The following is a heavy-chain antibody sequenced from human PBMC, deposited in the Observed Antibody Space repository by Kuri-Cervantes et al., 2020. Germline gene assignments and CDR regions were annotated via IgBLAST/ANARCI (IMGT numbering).Heavy chain of an antibody. Sequence: GGSLRLSCAASGFTFSSYAMSRVRQAPGKGLEWVAVIWYDGSNKYYADSVKGRFTISRDNSKNTLYLQMNSLRAEDTAVYYCAKRRSYSRIFDYWGQGTLVTVSS. CDR2: IWYDGSNK. CDR3: AKRRSYSRIFDY. D-gene: IGHD6-13*01. CDR1: GFTFSSYA. V-gene: IGHV3-33*06. J-gene: IGHJ4*02.